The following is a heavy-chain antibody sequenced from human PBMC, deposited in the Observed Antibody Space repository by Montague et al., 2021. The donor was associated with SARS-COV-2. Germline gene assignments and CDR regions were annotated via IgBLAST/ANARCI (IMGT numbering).Heavy chain of an antibody. D-gene: IGHD4-17*01. V-gene: IGHV4-59*01. CDR1: GGSISSYY. CDR3: AREPDYGDYFDY. CDR2: IYYSGST. Sequence: SETLSLTCTVSGGSISSYYWSWIRQPPEKGLEWIGYIYYSGSTNYNPSLKSRVTISVDTSKNQFSLKLSSVTAADTAVYYCAREPDYGDYFDYGGQGTLVTVSS. J-gene: IGHJ4*02.